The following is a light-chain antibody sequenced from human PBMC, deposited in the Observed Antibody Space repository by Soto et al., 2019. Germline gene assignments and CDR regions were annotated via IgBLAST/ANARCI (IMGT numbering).Light chain of an antibody. CDR3: QSYDSSLSGYV. V-gene: IGLV1-40*01. CDR1: SSNIGAGYD. J-gene: IGLJ1*01. CDR2: GNS. Sequence: QSVLPQPPSVSAAPGQRVTLSCPGSSSNIGAGYDVHWYQQLPGTAPKLLIYGNSNRPSGVPDRFSGSKSGTSASLAITGLQAEDEADYYCQSYDSSLSGYVFGTGTKVTVL.